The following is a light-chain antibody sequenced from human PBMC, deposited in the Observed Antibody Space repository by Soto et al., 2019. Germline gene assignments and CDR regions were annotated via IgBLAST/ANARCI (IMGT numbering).Light chain of an antibody. J-gene: IGLJ2*01. V-gene: IGLV1-47*01. CDR2: RNN. Sequence: QPVLTQPPSASGTPGQRVTISCSGSSSNIGSNYVYWYQQLPGTAPKLLIYRNNQRPSGVPDRFSGSKSGTSASLAISGLRSEDEAHYYCAAWDDSLSGHVVFGGGTQLTVL. CDR1: SSNIGSNY. CDR3: AAWDDSLSGHVV.